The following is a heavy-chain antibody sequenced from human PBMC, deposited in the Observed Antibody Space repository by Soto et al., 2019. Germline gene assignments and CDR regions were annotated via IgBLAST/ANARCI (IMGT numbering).Heavy chain of an antibody. CDR2: LSGSGASK. CDR3: AKDGQWLDVYLES. Sequence: GGSLRLSCAASGFTFNSYAMTWVRQAPGKGLEWVSSLSGSGASKYYADSVKGRFTISRDNSKNTLYLQMNSLRAEDTALYFCAKDGQWLDVYLESWGQGTQVTVSS. CDR1: GFTFNSYA. V-gene: IGHV3-23*01. D-gene: IGHD6-19*01. J-gene: IGHJ4*02.